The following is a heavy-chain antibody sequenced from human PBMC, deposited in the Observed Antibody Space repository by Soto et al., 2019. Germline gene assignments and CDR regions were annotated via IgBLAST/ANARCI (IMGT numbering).Heavy chain of an antibody. V-gene: IGHV3-23*01. J-gene: IGHJ5*02. CDR1: GFTFSNYA. CDR2: IDGGGGGT. Sequence: EGQLLESGGDLVQTGGSLRLSCAASGFTFSNYAMTWVRQVPGKGLEWVSSIDGGGGGTYYADSVRGRFTVSRDDSKETLYLQMRSLRPDDTAIYYCAKDGVSGNGEWDWIDPWGQGTMVTVSS. CDR3: AKDGVSGNGEWDWIDP. D-gene: IGHD3-10*01.